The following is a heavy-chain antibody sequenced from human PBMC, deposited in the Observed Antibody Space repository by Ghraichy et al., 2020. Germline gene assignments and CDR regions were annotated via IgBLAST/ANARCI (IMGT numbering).Heavy chain of an antibody. Sequence: LSLTCAASGFTFSSYGMHWVRQAPGKGLEWVAVIWYDGSNKYYANSVKGRFTISRDNSKNTLYLQMNSLRAEDTAVYYCARSPMFGETAPHHYYYGMDVWGQGTTVTVSS. D-gene: IGHD3-10*02. CDR3: ARSPMFGETAPHHYYYGMDV. J-gene: IGHJ6*02. CDR1: GFTFSSYG. V-gene: IGHV3-33*01. CDR2: IWYDGSNK.